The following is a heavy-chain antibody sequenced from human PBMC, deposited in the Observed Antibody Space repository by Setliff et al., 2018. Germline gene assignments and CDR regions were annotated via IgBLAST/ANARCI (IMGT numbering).Heavy chain of an antibody. D-gene: IGHD3-22*01. J-gene: IGHJ3*01. CDR1: GGSFSTYS. CDR3: ASPRLSYYDNGAFPSDAFDL. Sequence: PSETLSLTCAVYGGSFSTYSWNWIRQPPGKGLEWIGEINHSGSTNYNPSLKSRVTISVDTSKNQFSLKLRSVTAADTAVYYCASPRLSYYDNGAFPSDAFDLWGQGTMVTVSS. V-gene: IGHV4-34*01. CDR2: INHSGST.